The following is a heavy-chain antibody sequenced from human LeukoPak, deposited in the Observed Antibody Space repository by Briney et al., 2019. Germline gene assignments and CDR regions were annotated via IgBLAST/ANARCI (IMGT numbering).Heavy chain of an antibody. Sequence: PSETLSLTCAVYGGSFSGYYWSWIRQPPGKGLEWIGEINHSGSTNYNPSLKSRVTISVDTSKNRFSLKLSSVTAADTAVYYCARYPLRFFFDYWGQGTLVTVSS. CDR2: INHSGST. CDR1: GGSFSGYY. J-gene: IGHJ4*02. CDR3: ARYPLRFFFDY. D-gene: IGHD5/OR15-5a*01. V-gene: IGHV4-34*01.